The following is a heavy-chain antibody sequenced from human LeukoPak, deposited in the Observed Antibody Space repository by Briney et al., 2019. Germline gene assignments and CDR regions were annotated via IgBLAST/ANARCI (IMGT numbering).Heavy chain of an antibody. J-gene: IGHJ4*02. CDR3: ARNCRDSSGYYPDY. V-gene: IGHV4-34*01. CDR1: GGSFSGYY. CDR2: INHSGST. Sequence: PSETLSLTCAVYGGSFSGYYWSWIRQPPGKGLEWIGEINHSGSTNYNPSLKSRVTISVDTSKNQFSLKLSSVTAADTAVYYCARNCRDSSGYYPDYWGQGTLVTVSS. D-gene: IGHD3-22*01.